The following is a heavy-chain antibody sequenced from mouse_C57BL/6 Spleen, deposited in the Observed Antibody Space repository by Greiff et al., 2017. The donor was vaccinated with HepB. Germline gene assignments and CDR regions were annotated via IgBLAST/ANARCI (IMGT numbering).Heavy chain of an antibody. Sequence: QVQLQQSGPELVKPGASVKISCKASGYAFSSSWMNWVKQRPGKGLEWIGRIYPGDGDTNYNRKFKGKATLTADKSSSTAYMQLSSLTSEDSAVYFCARGGYWGKGPTLTVSS. CDR1: GYAFSSSW. J-gene: IGHJ2*01. CDR3: ARGGY. V-gene: IGHV1-82*01. CDR2: IYPGDGDT.